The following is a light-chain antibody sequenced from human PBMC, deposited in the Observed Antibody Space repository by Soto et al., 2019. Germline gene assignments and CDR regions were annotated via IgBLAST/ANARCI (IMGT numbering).Light chain of an antibody. V-gene: IGKV3-11*01. CDR2: EAS. Sequence: EIVLTQSPATLSLSPGERATLSCRASQSVGNNLAWYQQKPGQAPGLLLYEASTRATGIPARFSGRGSGTDFTLTISSLEPEDFAVYYCQQHANWPLTFGGGTKVEIK. CDR1: QSVGNN. CDR3: QQHANWPLT. J-gene: IGKJ4*01.